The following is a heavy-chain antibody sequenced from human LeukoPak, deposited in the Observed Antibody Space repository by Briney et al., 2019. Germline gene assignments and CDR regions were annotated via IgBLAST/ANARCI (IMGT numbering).Heavy chain of an antibody. V-gene: IGHV1-69*13. J-gene: IGHJ4*02. CDR1: GGTFISYA. CDR2: IIPIFGTA. Sequence: SVKVSCKASGGTFISYAISWVRQAPGQGLEWMGGIIPIFGTANYAQKFQGRVTITADESTSTAYMELRSLRSDDTAVYYCARDANYERARGAGYWGQGTLVTVSS. CDR3: ARDANYERARGAGY. D-gene: IGHD4/OR15-4a*01.